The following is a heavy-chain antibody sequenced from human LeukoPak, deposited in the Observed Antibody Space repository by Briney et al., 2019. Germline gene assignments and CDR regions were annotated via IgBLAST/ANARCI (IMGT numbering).Heavy chain of an antibody. J-gene: IGHJ1*01. CDR2: INPSGGST. Sequence: ASVKVSCKASGYTFTSYYMHWVRQAPGQGLEWMGIINPSGGSTSYAQKFQGRVTMTEDTSTDTAYMELSSLRSEDTAVYYCATRQWLANTAEYFQHWGQGTLVTVSP. CDR1: GYTFTSYY. V-gene: IGHV1-46*01. D-gene: IGHD6-19*01. CDR3: ATRQWLANTAEYFQH.